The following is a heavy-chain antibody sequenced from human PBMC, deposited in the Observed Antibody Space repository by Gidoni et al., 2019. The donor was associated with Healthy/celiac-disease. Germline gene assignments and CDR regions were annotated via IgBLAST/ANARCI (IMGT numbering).Heavy chain of an antibody. CDR2: ISYDGSNK. V-gene: IGHV3-30-3*01. CDR1: GFTFSSYA. CDR3: ARDRTRLKMATNAFDI. Sequence: QVQLVESGGGVVQPGRSLRLSCAASGFTFSSYAMHWVRQAPGKGLEWVAVISYDGSNKYYADSVKGRFTISRDNSKNTLYLQMNSLRAEDTAVYYCARDRTRLKMATNAFDIWGQGTMVTVSS. D-gene: IGHD5-12*01. J-gene: IGHJ3*02.